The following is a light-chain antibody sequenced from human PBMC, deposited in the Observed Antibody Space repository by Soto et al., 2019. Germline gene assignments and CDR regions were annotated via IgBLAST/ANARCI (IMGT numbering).Light chain of an antibody. V-gene: IGKV1-39*01. CDR3: QQTYSTPRM. Sequence: IQMTQSPSSLSASVGGKVTITCRASKNINKYLNWYKQKPGEAPELLIYAASNLQIGVTSRFSGNGSGTDFTLTVSSVQPEDFATYYCQQTYSTPRMFGQGTKVDIK. CDR1: KNINKY. CDR2: AAS. J-gene: IGKJ1*01.